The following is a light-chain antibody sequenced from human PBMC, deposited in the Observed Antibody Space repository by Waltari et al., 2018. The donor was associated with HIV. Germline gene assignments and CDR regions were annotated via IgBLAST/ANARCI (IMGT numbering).Light chain of an antibody. J-gene: IGKJ5*01. Sequence: DIQMTQSPSSLSASVGDKVHITCRASQDIVNYLVWFQQKPGEAPKSLIYAASSLQRGVPSKFRGSGSGTDFTLTIDTLHSEDSATYYCQQYKSYPLTFGQGTRLEIK. CDR3: QQYKSYPLT. CDR1: QDIVNY. V-gene: IGKV1-16*02. CDR2: AAS.